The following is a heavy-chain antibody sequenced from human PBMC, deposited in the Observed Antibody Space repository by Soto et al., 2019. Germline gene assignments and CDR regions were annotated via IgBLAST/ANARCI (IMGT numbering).Heavy chain of an antibody. D-gene: IGHD6-13*01. J-gene: IGHJ4*02. Sequence: ASVKVSCKASGFAFTTYSLHWVRQAPGQRLEWMAWINGGNGNIEYSQKFQNRVTITRDTSASTVYMELSSPRSEDTAVYYCARELAAPGTTFDYWGQGALVTVSS. CDR3: ARELAAPGTTFDY. CDR2: INGGNGNI. V-gene: IGHV1-3*01. CDR1: GFAFTTYS.